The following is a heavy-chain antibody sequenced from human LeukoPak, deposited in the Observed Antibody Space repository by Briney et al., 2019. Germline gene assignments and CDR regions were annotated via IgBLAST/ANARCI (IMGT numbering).Heavy chain of an antibody. D-gene: IGHD4-23*01. V-gene: IGHV3-7*01. CDR3: ARHGGILYYYYYMDV. Sequence: PGGSLRLSCAASGFTFSSYWMSWVRQAPGKGLEWVANIKQDGSEKYYVDSVKGRFTISRDNAKYSLYLQMNSLRAEDTAVYYCARHGGILYYYYYMDVWGKGTTVTVSS. CDR2: IKQDGSEK. CDR1: GFTFSSYW. J-gene: IGHJ6*03.